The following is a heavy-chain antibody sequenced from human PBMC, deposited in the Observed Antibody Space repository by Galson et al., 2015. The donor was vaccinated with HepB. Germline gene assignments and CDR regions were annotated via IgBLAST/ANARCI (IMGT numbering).Heavy chain of an antibody. Sequence: SLRLSCAASGFTFSSYSMHWVRQAPGKGLEWASGISWNSGSIGYADSVKGRFTISRDNAKNPLYLQMNSLRAEDTALYYCAKEAGYDPYFDYWGQGTLVTVSS. CDR2: ISWNSGSI. D-gene: IGHD5-12*01. V-gene: IGHV3-9*01. J-gene: IGHJ4*02. CDR3: AKEAGYDPYFDY. CDR1: GFTFSSYS.